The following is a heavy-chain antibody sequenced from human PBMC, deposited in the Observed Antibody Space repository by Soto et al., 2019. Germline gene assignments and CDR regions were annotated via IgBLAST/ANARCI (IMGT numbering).Heavy chain of an antibody. J-gene: IGHJ4*02. CDR2: INHSGST. CDR3: ARVPTMIAEPIDY. V-gene: IGHV4-34*01. CDR1: GGSFSGYY. Sequence: PSETLSLTCAVYGGSFSGYYWSWIRQPPGKGLEWIGEINHSGSTNYNPSLKSRVIISVDTSKNQFSLKLSSVTAADTAVYYCARVPTMIAEPIDYWGQGTLVTVSS. D-gene: IGHD3-22*01.